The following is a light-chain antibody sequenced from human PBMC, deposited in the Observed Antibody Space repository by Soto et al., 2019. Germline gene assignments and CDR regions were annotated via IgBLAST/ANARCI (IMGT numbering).Light chain of an antibody. V-gene: IGKV3-11*01. CDR2: DAS. CDR1: QSVRTY. J-gene: IGKJ5*01. CDR3: QQRNNGTPMT. Sequence: VLTHSPGTLSLSQGERATLSCRASQSVRTYLAWYQVKPGQAPRLLIYDASRRASGVPARFSGSGSGTAFTLTISSLEHEDFALYYCQQRNNGTPMTFGQGTRVEIK.